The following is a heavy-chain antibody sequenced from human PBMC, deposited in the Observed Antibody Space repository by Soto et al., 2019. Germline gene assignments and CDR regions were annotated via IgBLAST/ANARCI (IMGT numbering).Heavy chain of an antibody. D-gene: IGHD3-9*01. CDR1: GFTFSSYW. Sequence: GGSLRLSCAASGFTFSSYWMSWVRQAPGKGLEWVANIKQDGSEKYYVGSVKGRFTISRDNAKNSLYLQMNSLRAEDTAVYYCARDRYFDWLLIGYYGMDVWGQGTTVTVSS. V-gene: IGHV3-7*01. CDR3: ARDRYFDWLLIGYYGMDV. J-gene: IGHJ6*02. CDR2: IKQDGSEK.